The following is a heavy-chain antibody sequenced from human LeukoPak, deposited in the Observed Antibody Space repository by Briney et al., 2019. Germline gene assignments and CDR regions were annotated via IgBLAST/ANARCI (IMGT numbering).Heavy chain of an antibody. CDR2: IWHDGSNK. V-gene: IGHV3-33*06. J-gene: IGHJ6*03. Sequence: GGSMRLSCAAYGFTFSDYGMHWVRQAPGKGLEWVAVIWHDGSNKYYADSVQGRFTISRDSSKNTLYLQMNSLRAEDTAVYYCAKDGDAGTSYYFYYMDVWGKGTTVTVSS. CDR3: AKDGDAGTSYYFYYMDV. D-gene: IGHD7-27*01. CDR1: GFTFSDYG.